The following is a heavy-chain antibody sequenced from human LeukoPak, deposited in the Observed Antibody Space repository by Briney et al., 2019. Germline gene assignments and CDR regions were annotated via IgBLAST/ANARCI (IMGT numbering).Heavy chain of an antibody. CDR2: IYYSGST. V-gene: IGHV4-39*07. Sequence: PSETLSLTCTVSGGSISSSSYYWGWIRQPPGKGLEWIGSIYYSGSTYYNPSLKSRVTISVDTSKNQFSLKLSSVTAADTAVYYCARDSRTQLLWFGESLHYYYGMDVWGQGTTVTVSS. CDR1: GGSISSSSYY. CDR3: ARDSRTQLLWFGESLHYYYGMDV. J-gene: IGHJ6*02. D-gene: IGHD3-10*01.